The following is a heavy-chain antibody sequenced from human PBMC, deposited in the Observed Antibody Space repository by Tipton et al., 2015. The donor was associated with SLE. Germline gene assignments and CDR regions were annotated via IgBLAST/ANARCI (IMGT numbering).Heavy chain of an antibody. J-gene: IGHJ6*03. CDR2: IYYGGST. V-gene: IGHV4-59*01. CDR3: ARGYQLPLGPYYYYYMDV. D-gene: IGHD2-2*01. CDR1: GGSISSYY. Sequence: TLSLTCTVSGGSISSYYWSWIRQPPGKGLEWIGYIYYGGSTNYNPSLKSRVTISVDTSKNQFSLKLSSVTAADTAVYYCARGYQLPLGPYYYYYMDVWGKGTTVTVSS.